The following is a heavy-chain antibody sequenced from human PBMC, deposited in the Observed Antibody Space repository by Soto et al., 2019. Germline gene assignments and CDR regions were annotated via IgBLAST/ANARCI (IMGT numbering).Heavy chain of an antibody. J-gene: IGHJ4*02. CDR2: ITAYNGNT. Sequence: ASVKVSGKTSGYTFHSFGLSWVRQAPGQGLEWMGWITAYNGNTNYAQRVQGRVTVTTDTSTSTAYMELRSLRSDDTAVYYCARGNLDYYDSSGYFPGPIDYWGQGTLVTVSS. V-gene: IGHV1-18*01. CDR1: GYTFHSFG. CDR3: ARGNLDYYDSSGYFPGPIDY. D-gene: IGHD3-22*01.